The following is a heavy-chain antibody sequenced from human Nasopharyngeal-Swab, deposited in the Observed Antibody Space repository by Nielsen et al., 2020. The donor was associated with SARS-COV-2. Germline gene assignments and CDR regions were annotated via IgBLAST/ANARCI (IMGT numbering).Heavy chain of an antibody. CDR1: GFTFDDYA. CDR2: ISWNSGST. CDR3: AREPGYDSSGYALGY. V-gene: IGHV3-9*01. D-gene: IGHD3-22*01. J-gene: IGHJ4*02. Sequence: SLKISCAASGFTFDDYAMHWVRQAPGKGLEWVSGISWNSGSTGYADSVKGRFTISRDNAKNSLYLQMNSLRAEDTAVYYCAREPGYDSSGYALGYWGQGTLVTVSS.